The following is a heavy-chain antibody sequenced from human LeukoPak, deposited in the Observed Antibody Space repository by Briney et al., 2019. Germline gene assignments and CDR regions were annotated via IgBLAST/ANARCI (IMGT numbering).Heavy chain of an antibody. CDR3: ARETVGLDY. J-gene: IGHJ4*02. V-gene: IGHV3-48*02. CDR2: ISDGSSTI. Sequence: PAGGSLRLSCAASGFTFSYYNLNWVRQAPGKGLEWVSYISDGSSTIYYADSVRGRFTISRDNAKNSLYLQINSLRDEDTAVYYCARETVGLDYWGQGTLVTVSS. D-gene: IGHD4-17*01. CDR1: GFTFSYYN.